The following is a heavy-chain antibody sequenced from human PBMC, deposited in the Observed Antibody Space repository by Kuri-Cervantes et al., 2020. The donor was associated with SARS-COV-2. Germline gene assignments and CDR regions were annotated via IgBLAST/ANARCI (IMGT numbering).Heavy chain of an antibody. Sequence: SETLSLTCTVSGGSISSSSYYWGWIRQPPGKGLEWIGSIYHSGSTYYNPSLKSRVTISVDTSKNQFSLKLSSVTAADTAVYYCARHCIAAAGTPFDYWGQGTLVTVSS. CDR1: GGSISSSSYY. CDR2: IYHSGST. J-gene: IGHJ4*02. D-gene: IGHD6-13*01. CDR3: ARHCIAAAGTPFDY. V-gene: IGHV4-39*01.